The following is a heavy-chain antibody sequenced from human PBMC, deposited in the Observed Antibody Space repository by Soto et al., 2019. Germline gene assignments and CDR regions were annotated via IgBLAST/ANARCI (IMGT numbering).Heavy chain of an antibody. V-gene: IGHV1-69*08. J-gene: IGHJ4*02. CDR2: ILPILGSL. CDR1: GGTFNTYT. Sequence: QVRLVQSGAEVKKPGSSVTVSCKASGGTFNTYTFSWVRQAPGQGLEWMGSILPILGSLNYAQRFQGRLSITADYSTTTAYMELSSLTSQDTAMYCCTRIPRYSFPTSDPLDNWGQGTLVTVSS. D-gene: IGHD4-4*01. CDR3: TRIPRYSFPTSDPLDN.